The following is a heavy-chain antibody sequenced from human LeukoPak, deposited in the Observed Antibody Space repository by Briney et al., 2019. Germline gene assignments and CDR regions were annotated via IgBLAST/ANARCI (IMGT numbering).Heavy chain of an antibody. V-gene: IGHV3-23*01. Sequence: GGSLRLSCAASGFTFSSYAVSWVRQAPGKGLEWVSAISGSGGSTYYADSVKGRFTISRDNSKNTLYLQMNSLRAEDTAVYYCAREGRYFDWLPYDDAFDIWGQGTMVTVSS. D-gene: IGHD3-9*01. CDR2: ISGSGGST. CDR3: AREGRYFDWLPYDDAFDI. J-gene: IGHJ3*02. CDR1: GFTFSSYA.